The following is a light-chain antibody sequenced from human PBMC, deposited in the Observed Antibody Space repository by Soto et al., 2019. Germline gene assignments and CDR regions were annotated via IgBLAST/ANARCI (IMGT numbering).Light chain of an antibody. CDR3: QQYNNWPTT. V-gene: IGKV3-15*01. Sequence: EIVMTQSPATLSVSPGERATLSCRASQSVSSNLVWYQQKPGQAPRLLIYGASTRATGIPARFSGSGSGTEFTLTISSLQSEDFAVYYCQQYNNWPTTFGQGTKVAIK. J-gene: IGKJ1*01. CDR1: QSVSSN. CDR2: GAS.